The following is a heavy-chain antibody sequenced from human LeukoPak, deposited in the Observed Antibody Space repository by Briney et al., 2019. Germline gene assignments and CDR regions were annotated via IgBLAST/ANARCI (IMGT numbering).Heavy chain of an antibody. J-gene: IGHJ5*02. CDR2: IYNTGST. CDR1: GGSIGAYY. Sequence: SETLSLTCTVSGGSIGAYYWTWVRQPAGKGLEWVGRIYNTGSTHYNPAHKSRVTMSVHTSKTQFSLNLTSVTAADTAMYYCARRYSVFTYNWFDPWGQGTLVTVSS. D-gene: IGHD5/OR15-5a*01. V-gene: IGHV4-4*07. CDR3: ARRYSVFTYNWFDP.